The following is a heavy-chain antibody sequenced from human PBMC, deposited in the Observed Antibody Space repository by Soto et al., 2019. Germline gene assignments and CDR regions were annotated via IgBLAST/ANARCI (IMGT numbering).Heavy chain of an antibody. CDR2: IYYSGST. CDR3: ARAESSGLVAY. D-gene: IGHD3-22*01. V-gene: IGHV4-31*03. CDR1: GGSIGSGGYY. J-gene: IGHJ4*02. Sequence: QVQLQESGPGLVKPSQTLSLTCTVSGGSIGSGGYYWSWIRQHPGKGLEWIGYIYYSGSTYYNPSLISRVTISVYTSKNQFSLKLSSVTAADTAVYYCARAESSGLVAYWGQGTLVTVSS.